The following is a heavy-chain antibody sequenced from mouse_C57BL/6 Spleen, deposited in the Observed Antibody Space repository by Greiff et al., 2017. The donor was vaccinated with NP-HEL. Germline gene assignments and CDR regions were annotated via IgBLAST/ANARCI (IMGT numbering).Heavy chain of an antibody. CDR3: ARQDWVFDY. J-gene: IGHJ2*01. CDR2: INPYNGGT. D-gene: IGHD4-1*01. V-gene: IGHV1-19*01. Sequence: EVQLQQSGPVLVKPGASVKMSCKASGYTFTDYYMNWVKQSHGKSLEWIGVINPYNGGTSYNQKFKGKATLTVDKSSSTAYMELNSLTSEDSAVYYCARQDWVFDYWGQGTTLTVSS. CDR1: GYTFTDYY.